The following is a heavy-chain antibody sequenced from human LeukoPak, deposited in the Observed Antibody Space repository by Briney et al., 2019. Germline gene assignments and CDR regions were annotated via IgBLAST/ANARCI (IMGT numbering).Heavy chain of an antibody. CDR1: GFTFSSYG. CDR2: IRYDGSNK. CDR3: AKGPRILTGYYSLDY. J-gene: IGHJ4*02. D-gene: IGHD3-9*01. Sequence: GGSLRLSCAASGFTFSSYGMHWVRQAPGKGLEWVAFIRYDGSNKYYADSVKGRFTISRDNSKNTLYLQMNSLRAEDTAVYYCAKGPRILTGYYSLDYWGQGTLVTVSS. V-gene: IGHV3-30*02.